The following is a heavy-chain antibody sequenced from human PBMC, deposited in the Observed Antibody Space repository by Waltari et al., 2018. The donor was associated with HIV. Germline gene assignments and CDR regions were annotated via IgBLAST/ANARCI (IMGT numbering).Heavy chain of an antibody. CDR1: GFTFSRYG. CDR2: IWYDGSNK. V-gene: IGHV3-33*01. J-gene: IGHJ4*02. CDR3: ARAPLGTRYFDY. D-gene: IGHD7-27*01. Sequence: QVQLVESGGGVVQPGRSLRLSCAASGFTFSRYGMHWVRQAPGKGLEWVAVIWYDGSNKYYADSVKGRFTISRDNSKNTLYLQMNSLRAEDTAVYYCARAPLGTRYFDYWGQGTLVTVSS.